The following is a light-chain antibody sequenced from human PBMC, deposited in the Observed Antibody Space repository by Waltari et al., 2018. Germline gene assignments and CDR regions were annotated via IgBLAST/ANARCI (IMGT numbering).Light chain of an antibody. CDR2: KAS. CDR3: QQYNSYSRT. CDR1: QSISSW. V-gene: IGKV1-5*03. J-gene: IGKJ1*01. Sequence: DIQMTQSPSSLSASVGDRVTITCRAGQSISSWLAWYQQKPGKAPNLLIYKASSLGSGVPSRFSGSGSGTEFTLTISSLQPDDFATYYCQQYNSYSRTFGQGTKVEIK.